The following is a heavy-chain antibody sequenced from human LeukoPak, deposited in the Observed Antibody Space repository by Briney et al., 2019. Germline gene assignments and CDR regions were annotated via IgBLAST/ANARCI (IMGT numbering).Heavy chain of an antibody. CDR1: GFTFSTYA. Sequence: GGSLRLSCTASGFTFSTYAMNWVRQAPGKGLEWVSFISSSSGYIYYADSVKGRFTISRDNAKNSLNLQMNSLRAEDTAVYYCARADAFDIWGQGTMVTVSS. CDR3: ARADAFDI. V-gene: IGHV3-21*01. J-gene: IGHJ3*02. CDR2: ISSSSGYI.